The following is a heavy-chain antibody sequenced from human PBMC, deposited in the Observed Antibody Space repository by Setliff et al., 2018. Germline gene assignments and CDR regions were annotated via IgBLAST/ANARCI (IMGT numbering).Heavy chain of an antibody. CDR3: TRDWGIAAAGY. V-gene: IGHV3-21*01. Sequence: GGSLRLSCAASGFTFSTYSMNWVRQAPGKGLEWVSSISSSSSYIYYADPVKGRFTISRDNAKNSLYLQMNSLRAEDTAVYYCTRDWGIAAAGYWGQGTLVTVSS. D-gene: IGHD6-13*01. J-gene: IGHJ4*02. CDR2: ISSSSSYI. CDR1: GFTFSTYS.